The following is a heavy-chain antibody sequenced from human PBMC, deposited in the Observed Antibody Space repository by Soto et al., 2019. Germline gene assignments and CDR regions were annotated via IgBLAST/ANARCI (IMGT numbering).Heavy chain of an antibody. CDR2: IYYSGST. V-gene: IGHV4-31*03. D-gene: IGHD1-26*01. Sequence: SETLSLTCTVSGGSISSGGYYWSWIRQHPGKGLEWIGYIYYSGSTYYNPSLKSRVTISVDTSKNQFSLKLSSVTAADTAVYYCARGPAGRSFDYWGQGTLVTVSS. J-gene: IGHJ4*02. CDR3: ARGPAGRSFDY. CDR1: GGSISSGGYY.